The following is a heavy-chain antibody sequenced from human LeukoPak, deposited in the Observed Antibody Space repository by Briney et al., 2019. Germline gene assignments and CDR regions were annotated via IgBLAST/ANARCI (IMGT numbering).Heavy chain of an antibody. V-gene: IGHV3-23*01. J-gene: IGHJ3*01. CDR1: GLTFNTYG. D-gene: IGHD1-14*01. CDR3: AKAYCRGTTCYTAYDV. CDR2: ISRSGGST. Sequence: GGSLRLSCAISGLTFNTYGMNWVRQAPGKGLEWVSGISRSGGSTYYTDSVRGRFTISRDNSKNTMSLQMNSLRAEDTAVYYCAKAYCRGTTCYTAYDVWGQGTVVTVSS.